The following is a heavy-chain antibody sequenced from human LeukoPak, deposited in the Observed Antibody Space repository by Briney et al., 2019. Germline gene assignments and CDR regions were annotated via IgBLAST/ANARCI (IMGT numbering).Heavy chain of an antibody. CDR2: MNPNSGNT. CDR1: GGTFSSYA. V-gene: IGHV1-8*02. J-gene: IGHJ3*02. Sequence: ASVKVSCKASGGTFSSYAISWVRQAPGQGLEWMGWMNPNSGNTGYAQKFQGRVTMTRNTSISTAYMELSSLRSEDTAVYYCAVYYDSSGYFAFDIWGQGTMVTVSS. D-gene: IGHD3-22*01. CDR3: AVYYDSSGYFAFDI.